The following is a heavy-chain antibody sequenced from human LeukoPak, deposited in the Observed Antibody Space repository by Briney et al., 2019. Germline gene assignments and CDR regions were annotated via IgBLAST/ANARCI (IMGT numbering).Heavy chain of an antibody. Sequence: GASVKVSCKASGYTFTSYGISWVRQAPGQGLEWMGGIIPIFGTANYAQKFQGRVTITADESTSTAYMELSSLRSEDTAVYYCARDHKYSSSWGTTSGIDYWGQGTLVTVSS. V-gene: IGHV1-69*13. J-gene: IGHJ4*02. CDR1: GYTFTSYG. D-gene: IGHD6-13*01. CDR2: IIPIFGTA. CDR3: ARDHKYSSSWGTTSGIDY.